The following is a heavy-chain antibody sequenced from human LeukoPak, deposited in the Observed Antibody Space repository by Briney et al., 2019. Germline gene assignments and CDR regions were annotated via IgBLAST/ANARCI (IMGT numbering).Heavy chain of an antibody. J-gene: IGHJ4*02. CDR3: ARHYSSGTYPLDF. V-gene: IGHV4-59*08. CDR1: GDSIGNYY. D-gene: IGHD3-10*01. Sequence: SETLSLTCTVSGDSIGNYYWSWIRHLPGKGLEWIAYIHYPGTTNYNPSLKSRVSISADTSKNQVSLTLSSVTAADTAVYYCARHYSSGTYPLDFWGQGTLVTVSS. CDR2: IHYPGTT.